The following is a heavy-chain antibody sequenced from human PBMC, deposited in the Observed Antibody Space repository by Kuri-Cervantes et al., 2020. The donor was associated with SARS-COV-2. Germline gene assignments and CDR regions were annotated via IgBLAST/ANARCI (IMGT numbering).Heavy chain of an antibody. Sequence: SQTLSLTCAVYGGSFSGYYWSWIRQPPGKGLEWIGEINHSGSTNYNPSLKSRVTISVDTSKNQFSLKLSSVTAADTAVYYCARGYGSTFMDVWGKGTTGTVSS. CDR3: ARGYGSTFMDV. J-gene: IGHJ6*03. V-gene: IGHV4-34*01. D-gene: IGHD2-2*01. CDR2: INHSGST. CDR1: GGSFSGYY.